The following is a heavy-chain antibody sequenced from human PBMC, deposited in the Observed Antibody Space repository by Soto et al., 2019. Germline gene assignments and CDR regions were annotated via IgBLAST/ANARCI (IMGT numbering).Heavy chain of an antibody. V-gene: IGHV4-59*01. CDR2: IYYSGST. Sequence: SETLSLTCTVSGGSISSYYWSWIRQPPGKGLEWIGYIYYSGSTNYNPSLKSRVTISVDTSKNQFSLKLSSVTAADTAVYYCAGRRRGIAAAGNARFDYWGQGTLVTVSS. CDR3: AGRRRGIAAAGNARFDY. D-gene: IGHD6-13*01. CDR1: GGSISSYY. J-gene: IGHJ4*02.